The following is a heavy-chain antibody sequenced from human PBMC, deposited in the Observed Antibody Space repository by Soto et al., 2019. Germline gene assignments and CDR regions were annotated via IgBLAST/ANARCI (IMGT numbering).Heavy chain of an antibody. D-gene: IGHD4-17*01. CDR2: IFYSGST. Sequence: SETLSLTCTVSGGSISSSSYYWGWIRQPPGKGLEWIGSIFYSGSTYYNPSLKSRVTISVDTSKSQFSLKLSSVTAADTAVYYCARRYGYYFDYWGQRTPVTVSS. J-gene: IGHJ4*02. CDR1: GGSISSSSYY. CDR3: ARRYGYYFDY. V-gene: IGHV4-39*01.